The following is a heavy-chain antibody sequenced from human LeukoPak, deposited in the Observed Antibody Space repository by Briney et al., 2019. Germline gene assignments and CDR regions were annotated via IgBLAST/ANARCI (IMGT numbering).Heavy chain of an antibody. D-gene: IGHD6-19*01. CDR3: AKESTLNGHIAVAELPDY. CDR1: GFTFTNSS. CDR2: IIVPGGRT. J-gene: IGHJ4*02. V-gene: IGHV3-23*01. Sequence: PGGSLRLSCAPAGFTFTNSSMGWVRLAPGKGLEWLSCIIVPGGRTHYAASVKGRFTSSRDNPKNTLYLQMSSLRAEDTAVYYCAKESTLNGHIAVAELPDYWGQGTLVTVSS.